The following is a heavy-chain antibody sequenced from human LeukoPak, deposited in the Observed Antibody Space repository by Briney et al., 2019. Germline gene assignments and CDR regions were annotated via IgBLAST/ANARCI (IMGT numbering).Heavy chain of an antibody. V-gene: IGHV3-23*01. CDR1: GFTFSSYG. J-gene: IGHJ4*02. CDR2: VSGSGGST. CDR3: ARGPSGYHNT. Sequence: GGSLRLSCAASGFTFSSYGMSWVRQAPGKGLEWVSAVSGSGGSTYYADSVKGRFTISRDNSKNTLYLQMNSLRAEDTAVYYCARGPSGYHNTGGQGTLVTVSS. D-gene: IGHD5-12*01.